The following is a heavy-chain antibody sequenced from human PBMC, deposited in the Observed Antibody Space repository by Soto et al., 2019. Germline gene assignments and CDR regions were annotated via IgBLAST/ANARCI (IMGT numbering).Heavy chain of an antibody. V-gene: IGHV3-48*01. J-gene: IGHJ6*03. CDR3: AGEQPYSSFALDI. CDR2: ISSGLTI. CDR1: GFTFSDYS. D-gene: IGHD4-4*01. Sequence: EVQLVDSGAGLVQPGGSLRLSCAASGFTFSDYSMSWVRQAPGKGLEWISYISSGLTIYYADSVKCRFIISKDNAKNPLYLQMNSMGAEDTAVYYGAGEQPYSSFALDIWGKGTTVTVSS.